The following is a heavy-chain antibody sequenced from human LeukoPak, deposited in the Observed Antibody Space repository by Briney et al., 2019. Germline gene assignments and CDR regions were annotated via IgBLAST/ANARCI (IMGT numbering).Heavy chain of an antibody. CDR1: GGTFSSYA. V-gene: IGHV1-69*13. Sequence: SVKVSCKASGGTFSSYAISWVRQAPGQGLEWMGGIIPIFGTANYAQKFQGRVTITADESTSTAYMELSSLRSEDTAVYYCARSGYYIHPYYYYYGMDVWAKGPRSPSP. J-gene: IGHJ6*02. D-gene: IGHD3-3*01. CDR3: ARSGYYIHPYYYYYGMDV. CDR2: IIPIFGTA.